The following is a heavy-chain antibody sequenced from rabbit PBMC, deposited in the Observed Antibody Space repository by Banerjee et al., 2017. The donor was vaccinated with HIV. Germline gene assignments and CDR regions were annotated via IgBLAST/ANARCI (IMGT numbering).Heavy chain of an antibody. J-gene: IGHJ3*01. Sequence: QSLEESGGDLVKPGASLTLTCKASGFDFSTDRMCWVRQAPGKGLEWIACITAGDSGSAYYASWAKGRFTISKASWTTVTLQMTSLTAADTATYFCARDLAGVIGWNFGLWGQGTLVTVS. V-gene: IGHV1S40*01. CDR3: ARDLAGVIGWNFGL. CDR2: ITAGDSGSA. D-gene: IGHD4-1*01. CDR1: GFDFSTDR.